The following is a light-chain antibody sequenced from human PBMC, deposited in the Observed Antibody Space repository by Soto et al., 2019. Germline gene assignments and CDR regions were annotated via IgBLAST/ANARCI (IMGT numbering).Light chain of an antibody. CDR3: CSYAGSSFRV. J-gene: IGLJ1*01. Sequence: QSALTQPASVSGSPGQSITISCTGTSSDVGSYNLVSWYQQHPGKAPKLMIYEGSKRPSGVSNRFSGSKSGNTASLTISGLQAEDEADYYCCSYAGSSFRVFGTGTKVTVL. CDR1: SSDVGSYNL. V-gene: IGLV2-23*01. CDR2: EGS.